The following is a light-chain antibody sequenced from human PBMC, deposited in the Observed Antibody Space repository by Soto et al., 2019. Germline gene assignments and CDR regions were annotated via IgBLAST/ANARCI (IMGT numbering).Light chain of an antibody. CDR2: DNI. J-gene: IGLJ3*02. CDR3: GTWDSSLSAWV. Sequence: QSVLMQPPSVSAAPGQTVTISCSGSTSNIGYHYVSWYQHLPGTAPKLLIYDNIRRPSGIPDRFSGSKSGTSATLGVTGLQTGDEADYYCGTWDSSLSAWVFGGGTKLTVL. CDR1: TSNIGYHY. V-gene: IGLV1-51*01.